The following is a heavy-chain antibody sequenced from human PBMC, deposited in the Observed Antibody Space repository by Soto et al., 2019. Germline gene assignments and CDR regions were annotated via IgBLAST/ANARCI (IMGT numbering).Heavy chain of an antibody. CDR2: VSKSGYT. J-gene: IGHJ4*02. CDR3: AREDSIIIPAVSDF. V-gene: IGHV3-21*01. CDR1: GFPFRSYA. Sequence: PGGSLRLSCSASGFPFRSYAIHWVRQAPEKGLEWVSSVSKSGYTYYSDSVKGRFTISRDNAKNSVSLQMNTLRAEDTAVYYCAREDSIIIPAVSDFWGQGTLVTVSS. D-gene: IGHD2-2*01.